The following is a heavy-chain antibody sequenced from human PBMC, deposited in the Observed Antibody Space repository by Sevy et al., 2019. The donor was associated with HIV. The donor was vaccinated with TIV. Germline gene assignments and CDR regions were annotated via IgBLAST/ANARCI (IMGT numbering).Heavy chain of an antibody. Sequence: SETLSLTCTVSGDSFSSYFWAWIRQPAGKGLEWIGRINTSGSTNYNPSHKSRVTMSVDTSKGQFSLKMTSLTDADTAIYYCARSNWVTATNGFSKSYYFDYWGQGSLVTVSS. CDR3: ARSNWVTATNGFSKSYYFDY. D-gene: IGHD7-27*01. J-gene: IGHJ4*02. CDR1: GDSFSSYF. V-gene: IGHV4-4*07. CDR2: INTSGST.